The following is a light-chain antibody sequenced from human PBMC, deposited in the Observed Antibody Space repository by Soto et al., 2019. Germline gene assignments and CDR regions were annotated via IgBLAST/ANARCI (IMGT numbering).Light chain of an antibody. CDR1: TSDVGSYNL. CDR2: EVS. CDR3: CSYATPRQ. V-gene: IGLV2-23*02. Sequence: QSVLTQPASVPGSPGQSITISCTGTTSDVGSYNLVSWYQQHPGKAPKLIIYEVSERPSGVSTRFSGSKSGNMASLTISGLQAEDEAEYYCCSYATPRQFGGGTKVTVL. J-gene: IGLJ2*01.